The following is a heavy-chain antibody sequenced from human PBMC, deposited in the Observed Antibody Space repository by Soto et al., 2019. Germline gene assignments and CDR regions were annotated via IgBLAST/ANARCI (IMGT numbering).Heavy chain of an antibody. D-gene: IGHD3-16*01. CDR2: IYYSGNT. Sequence: QVQLQESGPGLVKPSQTLSLTCTVSGGSISSGAYYWSWIRQHPGKGLEWIGYIYYSGNTYYNPSLKSRVTISVDTSKTQFSLKLSSVTAAATAVYYCARVGLRLGDYFDYWGQGTLVSVSS. CDR1: GGSISSGAYY. V-gene: IGHV4-31*03. CDR3: ARVGLRLGDYFDY. J-gene: IGHJ4*02.